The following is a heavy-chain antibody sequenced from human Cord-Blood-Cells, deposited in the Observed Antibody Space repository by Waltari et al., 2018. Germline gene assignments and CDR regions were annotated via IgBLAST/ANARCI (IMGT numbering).Heavy chain of an antibody. Sequence: QVQLVESGGGVVQPGGSLRLSCAASGFTLSSHGMHWVRQAPGKGLEWVAFIRYDGSNKYYADSVKGRFTISRDNSKNTLYLQMNSLRAEDTAVYYCAKGSFSFFDYWGQGTLVTVSS. CDR2: IRYDGSNK. J-gene: IGHJ4*02. CDR1: GFTLSSHG. CDR3: AKGSFSFFDY. V-gene: IGHV3-30*02.